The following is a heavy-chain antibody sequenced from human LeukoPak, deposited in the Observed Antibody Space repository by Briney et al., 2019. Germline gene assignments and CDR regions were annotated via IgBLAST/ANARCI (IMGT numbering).Heavy chain of an antibody. CDR1: GFTFSSYG. CDR2: ISGSGGST. Sequence: PGGTLRLSCAASGFTFSSYGMSWVRQAPGKGLEWVSGISGSGGSTYYADSVKGRFTISRDNSKNTLYLQMNSLRAEDTAVYYCARTMTTADYWGQGTLVTVSS. J-gene: IGHJ4*02. CDR3: ARTMTTADY. V-gene: IGHV3-23*01. D-gene: IGHD4-11*01.